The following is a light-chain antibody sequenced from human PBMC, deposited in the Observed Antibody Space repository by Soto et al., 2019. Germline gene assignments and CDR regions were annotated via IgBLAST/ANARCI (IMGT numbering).Light chain of an antibody. J-gene: IGKJ1*01. CDR1: QSISSR. CDR2: KAS. Sequence: DIQMTQSPSTLSASVGDRVTITCRASQSISSRLAWYQQKPGKAPKLLIYKASSLESGVPSRFSGSGSWPEFTLTISSLQPDDFATNYCQHYNSYRTFGQGTKVEIK. CDR3: QHYNSYRT. V-gene: IGKV1-5*03.